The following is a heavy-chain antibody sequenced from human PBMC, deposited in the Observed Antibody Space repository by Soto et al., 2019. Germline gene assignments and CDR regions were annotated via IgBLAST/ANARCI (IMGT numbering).Heavy chain of an antibody. CDR3: ARDRPLVTTTRAADY. Sequence: QVQLVQSGGEVKKPGASVKVSCKASGYTFNNFGISWFRQAPGQGLEWMGWITAFNSNTRYAQRFQGRVTLTTDTYTSTAYMEVRSLRSDDTAVYYCARDRPLVTTTRAADYWGQGTLVTVSS. J-gene: IGHJ4*02. CDR1: GYTFNNFG. D-gene: IGHD4-17*01. CDR2: ITAFNSNT. V-gene: IGHV1-18*01.